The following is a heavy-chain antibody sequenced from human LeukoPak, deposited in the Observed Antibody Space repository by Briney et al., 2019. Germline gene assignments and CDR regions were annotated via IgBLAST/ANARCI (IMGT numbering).Heavy chain of an antibody. V-gene: IGHV3-23*01. Sequence: GGSLRLSCAASGFTFSSYGMSWVRQAPGKGLEWVSAISGSGGSTYYADSVKGRFTISRDNSKNTLYLQMNSLRAEDTAVYYCAKDRGKITFGGVIVNWGQGTLVTVSS. CDR1: GFTFSSYG. CDR2: ISGSGGST. CDR3: AKDRGKITFGGVIVN. D-gene: IGHD3-16*02. J-gene: IGHJ4*02.